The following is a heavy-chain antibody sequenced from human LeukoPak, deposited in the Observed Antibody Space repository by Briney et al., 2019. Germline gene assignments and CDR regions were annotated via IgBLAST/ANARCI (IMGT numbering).Heavy chain of an antibody. CDR2: VHLDGRT. Sequence: PSGTLSLICGVSGGSISSTNWWTWIRQPPGKGLEGIGEVHLDGRTNYNPSLESRLTMSVDLSENHISLKLTSVTAADTAVYYCAREGGFYRPLDYTGQGTLVTVSS. D-gene: IGHD3-3*01. V-gene: IGHV4-4*02. CDR3: AREGGFYRPLDY. J-gene: IGHJ4*02. CDR1: GGSISSTNW.